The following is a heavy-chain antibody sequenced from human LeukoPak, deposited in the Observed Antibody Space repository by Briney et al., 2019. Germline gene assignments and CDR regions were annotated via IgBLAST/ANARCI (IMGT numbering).Heavy chain of an antibody. Sequence: GGSLRLSCAASGFTFSSYAMSWVRQAPGKGLKWVAVISYDGSNKYYADSVKGRFTISRDNSKNTLYLQMNSLRAEDTAVYYCAREACPYRLCYYDSSGYSLNYYFDYWGQGTLVTVSS. J-gene: IGHJ4*02. CDR1: GFTFSSYA. CDR3: AREACPYRLCYYDSSGYSLNYYFDY. V-gene: IGHV3-30-3*01. D-gene: IGHD3-22*01. CDR2: ISYDGSNK.